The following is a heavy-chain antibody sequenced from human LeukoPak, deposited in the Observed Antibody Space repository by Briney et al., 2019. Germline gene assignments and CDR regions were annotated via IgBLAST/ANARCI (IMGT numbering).Heavy chain of an antibody. CDR2: IYYSGST. CDR3: ARSSMVRGITIDWFDP. Sequence: SETLSLTCTVSGGSISSGDYYWSWIRQPPGKGLEWIGYIYYSGSTYYNPSLKSRVGISVDTSKNQFSLNLSSVTAADTAVYYCARSSMVRGITIDWFDPWGQGNLVTVSS. V-gene: IGHV4-30-4*01. D-gene: IGHD3-10*01. CDR1: GGSISSGDYY. J-gene: IGHJ5*02.